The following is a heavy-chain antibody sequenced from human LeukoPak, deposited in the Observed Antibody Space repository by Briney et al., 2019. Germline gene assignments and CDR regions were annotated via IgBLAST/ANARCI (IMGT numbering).Heavy chain of an antibody. CDR2: ISSSSSYI. CDR3: AREIIAGAFDS. Sequence: GGSLRLSCAASAFIFSSYSMNWLRQAPGKGLEWVSSISSSSSYIYYADSVKGRFTISRDIAKNSLYLQMNSLRAEDTAVYYCAREIIAGAFDSWGQGTLVTVSS. D-gene: IGHD4/OR15-4a*01. CDR1: AFIFSSYS. J-gene: IGHJ4*02. V-gene: IGHV3-21*04.